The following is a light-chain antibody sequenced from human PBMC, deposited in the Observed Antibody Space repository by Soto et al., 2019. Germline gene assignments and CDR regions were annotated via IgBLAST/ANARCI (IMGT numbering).Light chain of an antibody. CDR2: EVS. CDR3: SSYAGSFEMV. Sequence: QSALTQPPSASGSPGQSVTISCTGTSSDVGGYNYVSWYQQHPGKAPKLMIYEVSKRPSGVPDRFSGSKSGNTASLTVSGLQAEDEADYYCSSYAGSFEMVFGGGTKLTVL. CDR1: SSDVGGYNY. V-gene: IGLV2-8*01. J-gene: IGLJ2*01.